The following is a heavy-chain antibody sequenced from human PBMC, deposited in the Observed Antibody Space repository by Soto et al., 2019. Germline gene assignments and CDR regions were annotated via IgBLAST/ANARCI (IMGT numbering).Heavy chain of an antibody. V-gene: IGHV3-33*01. CDR1: GFTFSSYG. CDR2: IWYDGSNK. CDR3: ARAWDCSGGSCYCYAYYYGMDV. Sequence: QVQLVESGGGVVQPGRSLRLSCAASGFTFSSYGMHWVRQAPGKGLEWVAVIWYDGSNKYYADSVKGRFTISRDNSKNTLYLQMNSLRAEDTAVYYCARAWDCSGGSCYCYAYYYGMDVWGQGTTVTVSS. D-gene: IGHD2-15*01. J-gene: IGHJ6*02.